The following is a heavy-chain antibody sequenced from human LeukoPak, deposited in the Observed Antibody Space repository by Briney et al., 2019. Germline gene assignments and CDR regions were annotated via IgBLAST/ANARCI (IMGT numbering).Heavy chain of an antibody. CDR3: NTGYCSSSSCHRSLYFDY. V-gene: IGHV3-15*07. CDR2: IASKTDGGAT. CDR1: GLTVTNAW. D-gene: IGHD2-15*01. J-gene: IGHJ4*02. Sequence: GGSLRLSCSASGLTVTNAWMNWVRQAPGEGLDWVGRIASKTDGGATDYAAPVKGRFTISRDDSKNTLYLQMNSLKTEDTAVYYCNTGYCSSSSCHRSLYFDYWGQGTLVTVSS.